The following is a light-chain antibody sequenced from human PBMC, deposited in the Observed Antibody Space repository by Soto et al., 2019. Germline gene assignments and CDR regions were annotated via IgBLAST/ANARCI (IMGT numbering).Light chain of an antibody. J-gene: IGKJ1*01. CDR1: QSVSSSY. CDR3: QHDGISPWT. V-gene: IGKV3-20*01. CDR2: AAS. Sequence: EIVLTHSPGTLSLSPGEIATLSCRASQSVSSSYLVWHQQKPGQAPRLLIYAASRRATGIRDRFSGSGSGTDFTLSISRLEPADLAVYYCQHDGISPWTFGHGTKVEIK.